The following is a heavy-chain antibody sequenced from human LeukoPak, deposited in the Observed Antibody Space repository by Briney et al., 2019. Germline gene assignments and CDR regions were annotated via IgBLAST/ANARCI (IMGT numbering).Heavy chain of an antibody. CDR1: GFTFSSYA. CDR3: ARGLGGNTMVRGFDY. Sequence: GRSLRLSCAASGFTFSSYAMHWVRQAPGKGLEWVAVISYDGSNKYYADSVKGRFTISRDNSKNTLYLQMNSLRAEDTAVYYCARGLGGNTMVRGFDYWGQGTLVTVSS. D-gene: IGHD3-10*01. J-gene: IGHJ4*02. CDR2: ISYDGSNK. V-gene: IGHV3-30*04.